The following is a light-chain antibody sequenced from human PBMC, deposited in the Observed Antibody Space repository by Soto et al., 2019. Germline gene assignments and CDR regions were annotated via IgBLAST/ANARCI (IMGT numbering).Light chain of an antibody. Sequence: IQMTQTPYSLSASVGDRLTITCRASQGISHDLAWYQQKPGKVPELLIYAASTLQSGVPSRFSGSGSGTDFILTISGLHPEDVATYYCQKYNTAPLTFCQGARQEVK. J-gene: IGKJ5*01. V-gene: IGKV1-27*01. CDR2: AAS. CDR1: QGISHD. CDR3: QKYNTAPLT.